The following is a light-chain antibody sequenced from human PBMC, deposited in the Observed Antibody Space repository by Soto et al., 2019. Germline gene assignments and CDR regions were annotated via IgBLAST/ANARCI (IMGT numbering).Light chain of an antibody. J-gene: IGKJ3*01. CDR3: QQYYSYPFT. V-gene: IGKV1-8*01. CDR1: QGISSY. Sequence: AIRMTQSPSSLSASTGDRVTITCRASQGISSYLAWYQQKPGKAPKLLIYAASTLQSGVPSRFSGSGSGTDFTLIISCLQSEDFATYYGQQYYSYPFTFGPGTKVDIK. CDR2: AAS.